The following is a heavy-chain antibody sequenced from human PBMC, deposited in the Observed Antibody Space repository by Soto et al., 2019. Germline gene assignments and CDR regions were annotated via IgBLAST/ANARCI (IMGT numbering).Heavy chain of an antibody. D-gene: IGHD6-13*01. V-gene: IGHV3-30*18. CDR1: GFTFSNYG. J-gene: IGHJ3*02. CDR3: AKDPTIAPRWALDI. Sequence: QVQMVESGGGVVQPGRSLRLSCAASGFTFSNYGMHWVRQAPGKGPEWVAVISADGSKKDYADNVKGRFTISRDDAKSTLYLQMNSLRADDTAVYYCAKDPTIAPRWALDIWGQGTLVTVSS. CDR2: ISADGSKK.